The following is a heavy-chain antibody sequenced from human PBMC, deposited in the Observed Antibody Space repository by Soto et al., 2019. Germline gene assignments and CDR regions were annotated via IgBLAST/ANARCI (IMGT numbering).Heavy chain of an antibody. CDR3: ARDGKGYRSSCPSKFDT. Sequence: SVKVSCTSSGYTFTDYGIGWVRQAAGQGLEWMGWISSYNGNTNYSQKLQVRVTMTTDTSTGTAYMELRSLRSDDTAVYYCARDGKGYRSSCPSKFDTWGPGTLVTVSS. V-gene: IGHV1-18*01. D-gene: IGHD6-13*01. CDR1: GYTFTDYG. CDR2: ISSYNGNT. J-gene: IGHJ5*02.